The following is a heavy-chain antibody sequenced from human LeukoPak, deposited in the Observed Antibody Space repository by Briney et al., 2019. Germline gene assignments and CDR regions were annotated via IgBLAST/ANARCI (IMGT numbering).Heavy chain of an antibody. CDR3: ARAGYCSSTSCSTIDY. J-gene: IGHJ4*02. V-gene: IGHV3-48*04. CDR1: GFTFSSYA. CDR2: ISSSGSTI. Sequence: GGSLRLSCAASGFTFSSYAMSWVRQAPGKGLEWVSYISSSGSTIYYADSVKGRFTISRDNAKNSLYLQMNSLRAEDTAVYYCARAGYCSSTSCSTIDYWGQGTLVTVSS. D-gene: IGHD2-2*03.